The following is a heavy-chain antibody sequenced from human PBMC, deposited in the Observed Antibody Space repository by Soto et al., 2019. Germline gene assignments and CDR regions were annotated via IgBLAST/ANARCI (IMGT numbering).Heavy chain of an antibody. CDR1: GYTITSYD. CDR2: MNPNSGNT. D-gene: IGHD2-2*01. V-gene: IGHV1-8*01. Sequence: PSVKVCCKASGYTITSYDRKWVRQATGQGLEWMGWMNPNSGNTGYAQKFQGRVTMTRNTSISTAYMELSSLRSEDTAVYYCATEVRWFDPWGQGTLVTVSS. J-gene: IGHJ5*02. CDR3: ATEVRWFDP.